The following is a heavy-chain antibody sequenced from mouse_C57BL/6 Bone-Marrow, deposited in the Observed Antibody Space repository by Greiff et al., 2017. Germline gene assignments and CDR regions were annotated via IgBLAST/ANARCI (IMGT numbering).Heavy chain of an antibody. CDR3: TPLYYYGSSYDY. J-gene: IGHJ2*01. CDR1: GFNIKDDY. Sequence: VQLQQSGAELVRPGASVKLSCTASGFNIKDDYMHWVKQRPEQGLEWIGWIDPENGDTEYASKFQGKATITADTSSNTAYLQLSSLTSEDTAVYYCTPLYYYGSSYDYWGQGTTHTVSS. V-gene: IGHV14-4*01. CDR2: IDPENGDT. D-gene: IGHD1-1*01.